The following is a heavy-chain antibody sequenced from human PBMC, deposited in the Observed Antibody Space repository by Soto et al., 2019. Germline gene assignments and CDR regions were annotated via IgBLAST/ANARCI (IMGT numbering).Heavy chain of an antibody. V-gene: IGHV4-39*01. CDR3: ARRHSSSFFDY. D-gene: IGHD6-13*01. CDR1: GGSISSSSYY. J-gene: IGHJ4*02. CDR2: IYYSGST. Sequence: ASETLSLTCTVSGGSISSSSYYWGWIRQPPGKGLEWIGNIYYSGSTYYNPSLKSRVTISVDTSKNQFSLKLSSVTAADTADCARRHSSSFFDYWGQGTLVTVSS.